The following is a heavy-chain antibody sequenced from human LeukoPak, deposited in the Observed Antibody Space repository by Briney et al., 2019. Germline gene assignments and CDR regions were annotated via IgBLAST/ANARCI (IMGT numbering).Heavy chain of an antibody. CDR2: IRTKIEGETT. CDR1: GFNFNYVW. CDR3: TTERNWELLRPYGLDI. V-gene: IGHV3-15*01. Sequence: GGSLRLSCAASGFNFNYVWMNWVRQDPGKGPEWVGRIRTKIEGETTDYAAPVKGRFTISRDDSKTTLYLHMNSLQTEDSAVYYCTTERNWELLRPYGLDIWGQGTAVTVSS. D-gene: IGHD1-26*01. J-gene: IGHJ6*02.